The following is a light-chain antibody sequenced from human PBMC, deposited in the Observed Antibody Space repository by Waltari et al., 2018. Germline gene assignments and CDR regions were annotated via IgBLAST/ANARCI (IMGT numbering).Light chain of an antibody. CDR3: QQLNSYPIT. V-gene: IGKV1-9*01. Sequence: IQLTQSPSSLSASVGDRVTITCRASQGIYSYLAWYQQKPGKAPNLLIYAASTLESGVPSRFSGSGSGTDFTLTISSLQPEDFATYYCQQLNSYPITFGQGTRLEIK. CDR2: AAS. CDR1: QGIYSY. J-gene: IGKJ5*01.